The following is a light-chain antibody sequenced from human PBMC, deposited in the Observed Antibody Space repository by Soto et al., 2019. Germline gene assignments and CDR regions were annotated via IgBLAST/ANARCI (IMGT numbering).Light chain of an antibody. CDR1: QSVGSF. J-gene: IGKJ4*01. CDR3: QKYNSEGT. V-gene: IGKV3-11*01. Sequence: EIVLTQSPATLSLSPGERATLSCRASQSVGSFLAWYQQKPGQAPRLLIYEASNRAPGIPARFSGSGSGTDFTLTISSLEPEDVATYYCQKYNSEGTFGGGTKVEIK. CDR2: EAS.